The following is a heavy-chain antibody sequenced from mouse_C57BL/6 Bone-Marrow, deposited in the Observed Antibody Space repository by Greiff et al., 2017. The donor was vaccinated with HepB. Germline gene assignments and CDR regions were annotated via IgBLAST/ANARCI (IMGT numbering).Heavy chain of an antibody. D-gene: IGHD3-2*02. V-gene: IGHV2-2*01. Sequence: VLLVESGPGLVQPSQSLSITCTVSGFSLTSYGVHWVRQSPGKGLEWLGVIWSGGSTDYNAAFISRLSISKDNSKGQVFFKMNSLQADDTAIYYCAINWGELRGEDYFDYWGQCTTLTVSS. CDR2: IWSGGST. J-gene: IGHJ2*01. CDR1: GFSLTSYG. CDR3: AINWGELRGEDYFDY.